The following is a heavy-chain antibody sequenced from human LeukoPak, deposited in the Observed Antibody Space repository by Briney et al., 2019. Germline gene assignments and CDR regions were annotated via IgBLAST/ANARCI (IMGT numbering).Heavy chain of an antibody. V-gene: IGHV3-7*01. CDR1: GFTFSSSW. CDR3: ARWRWLQSEFDY. D-gene: IGHD5-24*01. CDR2: VKEDGREK. J-gene: IGHJ4*02. Sequence: GGSLRLSCAASGFTFSSSWMTWVRQAPGKGLEWVAYVKEDGREKDHVDSVKGRFTISRDNAKNSLYLQMNTLRADDTAVYYCARWRWLQSEFDYWGQGTLVTVSS.